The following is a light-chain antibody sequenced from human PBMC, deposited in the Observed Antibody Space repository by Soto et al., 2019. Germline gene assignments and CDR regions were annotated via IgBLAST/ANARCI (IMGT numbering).Light chain of an antibody. CDR1: QSVSSNY. CDR3: QQYGSSSYT. V-gene: IGKV3-20*01. Sequence: DIVFTQSPDTLSFSPGERATLSCRASQSVSSNYLAWYQQKPGQAPRLLIYGASTRATGIPDRFSGSGSGTDFTLTISRLEPEDFAVYYCQQYGSSSYTFGQGTKVDIK. CDR2: GAS. J-gene: IGKJ2*01.